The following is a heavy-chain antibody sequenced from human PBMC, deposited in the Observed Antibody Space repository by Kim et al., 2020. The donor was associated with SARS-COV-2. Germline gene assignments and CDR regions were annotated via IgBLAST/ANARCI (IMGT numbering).Heavy chain of an antibody. Sequence: YYADSVKGRFTIARDNSKNTLYLQMNSLRAEDTAVYYCAKDYDSSGSLNYWGQGTLVTVSS. V-gene: IGHV3-33*06. CDR3: AKDYDSSGSLNY. J-gene: IGHJ4*02. D-gene: IGHD3-22*01.